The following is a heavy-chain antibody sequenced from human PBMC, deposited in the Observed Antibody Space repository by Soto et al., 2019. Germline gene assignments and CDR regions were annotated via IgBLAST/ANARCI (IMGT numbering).Heavy chain of an antibody. D-gene: IGHD5-18*01. CDR3: VRALRHTDMVYPWFDP. J-gene: IGHJ5*02. V-gene: IGHV4-31*03. Sequence: PWETLSLTCTVSGASVSTGAYYWGWVRQRPGRGLEWIGYVYESGYTYYNMSLKSRLTISLDRSNNQFSLGLTSVTAADTAVYYCVRALRHTDMVYPWFDPWGQGTLVTVSS. CDR2: VYESGYT. CDR1: GASVSTGAYY.